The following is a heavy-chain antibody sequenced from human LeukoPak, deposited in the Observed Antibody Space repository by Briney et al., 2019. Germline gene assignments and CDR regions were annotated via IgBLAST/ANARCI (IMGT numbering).Heavy chain of an antibody. D-gene: IGHD5-12*01. CDR1: GFTFDDYG. J-gene: IGHJ4*02. Sequence: TGGSLRLSCAASGFTFDDYGMSWVRHAPGKGLEWVSGINWNGGSTGYADSVKGRFTISRDNAKNSLYLQMNSLRAEDTALYYCARVGYIGYEYYFDYWGQGTLVTVSS. V-gene: IGHV3-20*04. CDR2: INWNGGST. CDR3: ARVGYIGYEYYFDY.